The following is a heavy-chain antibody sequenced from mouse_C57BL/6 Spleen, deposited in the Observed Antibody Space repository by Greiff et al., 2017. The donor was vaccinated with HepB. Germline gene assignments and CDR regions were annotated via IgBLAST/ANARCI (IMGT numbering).Heavy chain of an antibody. CDR2: ISSGGDYI. D-gene: IGHD4-1*01. CDR1: GFTFSSYA. V-gene: IGHV5-9-1*02. Sequence: EVKVVESGAGLVKPGGSLKLSCEASGFTFSSYAMSWVRQTPEKRLEWVAYISSGGDYIYYADTVKGRFTISRDNARNTLYLQMSSLKSEDTAMYYCTKGENWDGFFAYWGQGTLVTVSA. CDR3: TKGENWDGFFAY. J-gene: IGHJ3*01.